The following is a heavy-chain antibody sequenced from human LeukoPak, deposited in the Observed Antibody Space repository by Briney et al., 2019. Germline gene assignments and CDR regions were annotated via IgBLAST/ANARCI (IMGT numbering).Heavy chain of an antibody. J-gene: IGHJ4*02. CDR1: GYTFTSYG. Sequence: ASVKVSCKASGYTFTSYGISWVRQAPGQGLEWMGWISAYSGNTNYAQKLQGRVTMTTDTSTSTAYMELRSLRSEDTDVYYCARDLEPVVVTAKRGFDYWGQGTLVTVSS. D-gene: IGHD2-21*02. V-gene: IGHV1-18*01. CDR3: ARDLEPVVVTAKRGFDY. CDR2: ISAYSGNT.